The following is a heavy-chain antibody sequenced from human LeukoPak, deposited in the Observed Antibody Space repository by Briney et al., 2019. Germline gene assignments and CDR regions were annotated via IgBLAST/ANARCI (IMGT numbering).Heavy chain of an antibody. CDR1: GGSISSYY. V-gene: IGHV4-59*01. CDR3: ASYEVGSNWAQSFDI. D-gene: IGHD4-11*01. Sequence: SETLPLTCTVSGGSISSYYWSWIRQPPGKGLEWIGYIYYSGSTNYNPSLKSRVTISVDTSKNQFSLKLSSVTAADTAVYYCASYEVGSNWAQSFDIWGQGTMVTVSS. CDR2: IYYSGST. J-gene: IGHJ3*02.